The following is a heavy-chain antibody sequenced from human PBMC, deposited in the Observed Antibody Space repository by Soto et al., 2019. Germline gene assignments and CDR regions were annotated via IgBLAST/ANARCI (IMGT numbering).Heavy chain of an antibody. CDR2: ISAYNGNT. J-gene: IGHJ6*02. Sequence: ASVKVSCKASGYTFTSYGISWVRQAPGQGLEWMGWISAYNGNTNYAQKLQGRVTMTTDTSTSTAYMELRSLRSDDTAVYYCMRPAPRGRHYFYFGMDVWGQGTTVTVSS. CDR1: GYTFTSYG. CDR3: MRPAPRGRHYFYFGMDV. V-gene: IGHV1-18*01. D-gene: IGHD3-10*01.